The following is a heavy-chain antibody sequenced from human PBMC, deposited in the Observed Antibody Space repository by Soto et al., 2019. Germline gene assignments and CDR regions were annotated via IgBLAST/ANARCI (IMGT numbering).Heavy chain of an antibody. CDR2: IKSKTDGGTT. V-gene: IGHV3-15*07. CDR1: GFTFSNAW. J-gene: IGHJ4*02. CDR3: TTDLGLLWLGDLLSNLAC. Sequence: GGSLRLSCAASGFTFSNAWMNWVRQAPGKGLEWVGRIKSKTDGGTTDYAAPVKGRFTISRDDSKNTLYLQMNSLKTEDTALFYFTTDLGLLWLGDLLSNLACWGQGTLVTVSS. D-gene: IGHD3-10*01.